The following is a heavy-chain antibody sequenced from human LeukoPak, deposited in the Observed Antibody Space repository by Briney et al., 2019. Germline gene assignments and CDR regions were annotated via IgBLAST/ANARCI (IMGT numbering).Heavy chain of an antibody. D-gene: IGHD2-15*01. CDR1: GFTFSNYG. V-gene: IGHV3-33*01. J-gene: IGHJ6*02. Sequence: LPGRSLRLSCAASGFTFSNYGMHWVRQAPGKGLEWVAVIWYDGSIKYYADSVKGRFSISRDNSKNTLYLRMNSLRAEDTAVYYCARYCSGGTCKLGYYYYGMDVWGQGTTVTVSS. CDR2: IWYDGSIK. CDR3: ARYCSGGTCKLGYYYYGMDV.